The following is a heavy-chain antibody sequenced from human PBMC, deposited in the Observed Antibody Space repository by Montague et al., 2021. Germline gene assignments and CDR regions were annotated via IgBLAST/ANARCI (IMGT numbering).Heavy chain of an antibody. CDR2: IGASGDNT. D-gene: IGHD2-15*01. CDR3: AKDHFSGGSYGGSGDMDV. V-gene: IGHV3-23*01. J-gene: IGHJ6*03. Sequence: SLRLSCAASGFTLSSYAMGWVRQAPGKGLEWVSAIGASGDNTYYAESVKGRFTISRDISKNTLYLQMNSLGAEDTALYYCAKDHFSGGSYGGSGDMDVGGKGTTGTVSS. CDR1: GFTLSSYA.